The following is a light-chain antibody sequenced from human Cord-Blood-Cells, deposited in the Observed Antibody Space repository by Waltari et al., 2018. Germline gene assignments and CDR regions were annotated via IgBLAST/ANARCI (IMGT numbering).Light chain of an antibody. Sequence: DIVMTQSPDPLAVSLGERATINCKSSQSVLYSSNNKNYLAGYQQKPGQPPKLLIYWASTRESGVPDRFSGSGSGTDFTLTISSLQAEDVAVYYCQQYYSTPYTFGQGTKLEIK. CDR3: QQYYSTPYT. CDR2: WAS. V-gene: IGKV4-1*01. J-gene: IGKJ2*01. CDR1: QSVLYSSNNKNY.